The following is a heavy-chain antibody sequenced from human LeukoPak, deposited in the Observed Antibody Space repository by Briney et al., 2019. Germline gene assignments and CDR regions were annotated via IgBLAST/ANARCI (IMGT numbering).Heavy chain of an antibody. V-gene: IGHV3-23*01. CDR3: AVSVGGNLDY. D-gene: IGHD4-23*01. Sequence: GGSLRLSCAASGLTFSNYAMSWVRQAPGKGLEWVSFISGSGGSTYYADSVKGRFTISRDNSQNTLYLQMNSLRAEDTAFYYCAVSVGGNLDYRGQGTLVTVSS. J-gene: IGHJ4*02. CDR1: GLTFSNYA. CDR2: ISGSGGST.